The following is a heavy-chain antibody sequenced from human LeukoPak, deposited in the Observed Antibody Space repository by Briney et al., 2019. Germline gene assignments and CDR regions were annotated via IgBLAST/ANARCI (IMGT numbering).Heavy chain of an antibody. Sequence: GGSLRLSCAASGFTFSSYAMSWVRQAPGKGLEWVSAISGSGGSTYYADSVKGRFHISRANPKNTLYLHRNSLRAEDTAVYYCARHEVNLYCSSTSSQVDYWGQGTLVTVS. D-gene: IGHD2-2*01. CDR3: ARHEVNLYCSSTSSQVDY. J-gene: IGHJ4*02. CDR1: GFTFSSYA. CDR2: ISGSGGST. V-gene: IGHV3-23*01.